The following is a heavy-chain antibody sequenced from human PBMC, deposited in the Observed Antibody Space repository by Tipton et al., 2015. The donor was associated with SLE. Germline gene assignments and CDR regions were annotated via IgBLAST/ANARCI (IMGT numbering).Heavy chain of an antibody. V-gene: IGHV4-34*01. CDR3: ARVRGCSSTSCYTENALDI. CDR1: GGSFSGYY. CDR2: INHSGST. J-gene: IGHJ3*02. D-gene: IGHD2-2*02. Sequence: GLVKPSETLSLTCAVYGGSFSGYYWSWIRQPPGKGLEWIGEINHSGSTNYNPSLKSRVTISVDKSKNQLSLKLTSVTAADTAVYYCARVRGCSSTSCYTENALDIWGQGTMVTVSS.